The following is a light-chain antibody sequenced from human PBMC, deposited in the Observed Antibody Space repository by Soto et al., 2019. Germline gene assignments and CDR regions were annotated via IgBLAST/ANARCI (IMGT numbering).Light chain of an antibody. Sequence: EIVLTQSPGSLSLSPRERATLSCRASQSVTSSHLAWYQQKPGQAPRLLIYGASRRATGIPDRFSGSGSGTDFTLTISRLEPEDSAMYYWQQYGSSTYTFCQGTKVEIK. V-gene: IGKV3-20*01. J-gene: IGKJ2*01. CDR3: QQYGSSTYT. CDR2: GAS. CDR1: QSVTSSH.